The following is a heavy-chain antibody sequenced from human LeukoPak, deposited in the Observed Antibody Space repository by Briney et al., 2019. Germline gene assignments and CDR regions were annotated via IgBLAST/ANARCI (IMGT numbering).Heavy chain of an antibody. J-gene: IGHJ6*02. CDR1: GLTFSNYW. V-gene: IGHV3-74*01. Sequence: GGSLRLSCVASGLTFSNYWMLWVRQAPGKGLMWVSLISTDGKSTRYAESVKGRFTISRDNAKNALYLQMDILRVEDTALYFCIRDYQFIQEVWGQGTTVTVSS. D-gene: IGHD2-2*01. CDR3: IRDYQFIQEV. CDR2: ISTDGKST.